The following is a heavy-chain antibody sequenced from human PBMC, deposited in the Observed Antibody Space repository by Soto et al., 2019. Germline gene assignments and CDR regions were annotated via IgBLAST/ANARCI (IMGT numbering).Heavy chain of an antibody. J-gene: IGHJ5*01. CDR2: VYYSGGA. CDR3: GRVVEGDTRHTDFDS. CDR1: GVSIHNSHSF. D-gene: IGHD2-15*01. V-gene: IGHV4-39*01. Sequence: PSETLSLTCAVSGVSIHNSHSFWGWIRQPPGKGLEFIGSVYYSGGANYNPSLKSRVTVPIDTSNNQFSLRVNSVTAADTAVYYCGRVVEGDTRHTDFDSWGQGILVTVSS.